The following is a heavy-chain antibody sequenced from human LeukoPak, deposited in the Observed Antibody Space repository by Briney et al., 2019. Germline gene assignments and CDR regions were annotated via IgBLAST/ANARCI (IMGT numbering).Heavy chain of an antibody. D-gene: IGHD2-2*02. Sequence: GGSLRLSCAASGFTVSSNYMSWVRQAAGKGLEWVSVIYIGGSTYYADSVKGRFTISRDISKNTLDLQMNSLRAEHTPMYYCARLGFVVPAVIFDYWGQGTLVTVSS. CDR1: GFTVSSNY. CDR2: IYIGGST. V-gene: IGHV3-53*01. J-gene: IGHJ4*02. CDR3: ARLGFVVPAVIFDY.